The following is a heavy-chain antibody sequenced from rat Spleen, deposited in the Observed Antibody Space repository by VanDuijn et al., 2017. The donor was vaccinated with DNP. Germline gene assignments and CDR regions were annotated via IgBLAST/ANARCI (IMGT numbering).Heavy chain of an antibody. CDR1: GYSISRTY. D-gene: IGHD1-6*01. Sequence: EVQLQESGPGLLKPSQSLSLTCSVTGYSISRTYWGWFRKFPGNKMEWIGHISYSGTTSYHPSLKSRISITRDTSKNQFFLQLSSVTPEDTATYYCARQVYTTGLNWFVYWGQGTLVSVSS. V-gene: IGHV3-1*01. J-gene: IGHJ3*01. CDR3: ARQVYTTGLNWFVY. CDR2: ISYSGTT.